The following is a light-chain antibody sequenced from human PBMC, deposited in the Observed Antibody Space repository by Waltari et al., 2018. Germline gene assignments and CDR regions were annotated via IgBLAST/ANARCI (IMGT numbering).Light chain of an antibody. CDR3: QQSYSTPPFT. Sequence: DIQMTQSPSSLSASVGDSITTPCRASQSIRSYLNWVQQKPGKAPKLLIYASSSLQSGVPSRFSGSGSETDFTLTISSLQPEDFATYYCQQSYSTPPFTFGPGTKVDIK. V-gene: IGKV1-39*01. CDR1: QSIRSY. CDR2: ASS. J-gene: IGKJ3*01.